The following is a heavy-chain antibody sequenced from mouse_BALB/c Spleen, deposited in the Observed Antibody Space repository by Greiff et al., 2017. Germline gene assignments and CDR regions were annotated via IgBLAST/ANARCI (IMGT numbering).Heavy chain of an antibody. Sequence: LQQPGSELVRPGASVKLSCKASGYTFTSYWMHWVKQRHGQGLEWIGNIYPGSGSTNYDEKFKSKGTLTVDTSSSTAYMHLSSLTSEDSAVYYCTRDRYGNHFDYWGQGTTLTVSS. CDR3: TRDRYGNHFDY. CDR2: IYPGSGST. V-gene: IGHV1S22*01. D-gene: IGHD2-1*01. J-gene: IGHJ2*01. CDR1: GYTFTSYW.